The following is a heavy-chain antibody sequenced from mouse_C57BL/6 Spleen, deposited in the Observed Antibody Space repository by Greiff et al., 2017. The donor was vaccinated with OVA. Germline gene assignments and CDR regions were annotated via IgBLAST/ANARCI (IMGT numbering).Heavy chain of an antibody. Sequence: EVQLQQSGPELVKPGASVKISCKASGYSFTGYYMNWVKQSPEKSLEWIGEINPSTGGTTYNQKFKAKATLTVDKPSSTAYMQLKSLTSEDSAVYYCARWGSIYDGYYFDYWGQGTTLTVSS. J-gene: IGHJ2*01. CDR2: INPSTGGT. CDR3: ARWGSIYDGYYFDY. CDR1: GYSFTGYY. D-gene: IGHD2-3*01. V-gene: IGHV1-42*01.